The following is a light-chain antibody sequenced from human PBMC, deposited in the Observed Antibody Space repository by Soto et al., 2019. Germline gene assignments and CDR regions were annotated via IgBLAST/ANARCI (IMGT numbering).Light chain of an antibody. CDR3: SAWDNSLNGYV. CDR2: AAG. J-gene: IGLJ1*01. V-gene: IGLV1-44*01. Sequence: QSVLTQPLSVSASPGQRVTISCSGGSSNIGSNTVAWYQHLPGTAPPRLIFAAGQRPSGVPGRFSGSKSGTSASLAISGLQSEDEGDYYCSAWDNSLNGYVFGPGTKLTVL. CDR1: SSNIGSNT.